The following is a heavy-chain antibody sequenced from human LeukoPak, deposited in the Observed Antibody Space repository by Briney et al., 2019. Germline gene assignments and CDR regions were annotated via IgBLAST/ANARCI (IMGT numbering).Heavy chain of an antibody. J-gene: IGHJ4*02. V-gene: IGHV4-59*12. CDR2: IYYSGST. CDR1: GGSISSYY. D-gene: IGHD6-19*01. Sequence: SETLSLTCTVSGGSISSYYWSWIRQPPGKGLEWIGYIYYSGSTNYNPSLKSRVTISVDTSKNQFSLKLSSVTAADTAVYYCAGGYSSGPNYYFDYWGQGTLVTVSS. CDR3: AGGYSSGPNYYFDY.